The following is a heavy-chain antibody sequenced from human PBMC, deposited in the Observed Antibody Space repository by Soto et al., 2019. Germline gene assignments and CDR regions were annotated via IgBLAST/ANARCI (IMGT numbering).Heavy chain of an antibody. CDR2: ISSSRSYT. CDR1: GFTFSDYY. J-gene: IGHJ2*01. CDR3: AGGDVYGGTIWYFDL. D-gene: IGHD2-15*01. Sequence: QVQLVESGGGLVKPGGSLRLSCAASGFTFSDYYMSWIRQAPGKGLEWVSYISSSRSYTNYADSVKGRFTISRDNAKNGLYLQMNGLSAEDTAVYYCAGGDVYGGTIWYFDLWGRGTLVTVSS. V-gene: IGHV3-11*05.